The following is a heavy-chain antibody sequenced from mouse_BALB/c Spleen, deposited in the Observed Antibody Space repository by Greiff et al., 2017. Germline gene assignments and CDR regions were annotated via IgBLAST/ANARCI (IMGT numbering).Heavy chain of an antibody. CDR1: GFTFSNYW. Sequence: EVQVVESGGGLVQPGGSMKLSCVASGFTFSNYWMNWVRQSPEKGLEWVAEIRLKSNNYATHYAESVKGRFTISRDDSKSSVYLQMNNLRAEDTGIYYCTIYYDYDDYAMDYWGQGTSVTVSS. D-gene: IGHD2-4*01. CDR2: IRLKSNNYAT. CDR3: TIYYDYDDYAMDY. V-gene: IGHV6-6*02. J-gene: IGHJ4*01.